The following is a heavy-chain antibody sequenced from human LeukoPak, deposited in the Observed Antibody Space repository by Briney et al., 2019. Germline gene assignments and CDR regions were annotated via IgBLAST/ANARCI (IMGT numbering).Heavy chain of an antibody. V-gene: IGHV1-2*02. CDR1: GYTFTGYY. CDR2: INPNSVGT. Sequence: ASVKVSCKASGYTFTGYYMHWVRQAPGQGLEWVGWINPNSVGTNYAQKFQGRVTMTRDTSISTAYMELSRLRSDDTAVYYCARVKGGYDSKYYFDYWGQGTLVTVSS. CDR3: ARVKGGYDSKYYFDY. J-gene: IGHJ4*02. D-gene: IGHD5-12*01.